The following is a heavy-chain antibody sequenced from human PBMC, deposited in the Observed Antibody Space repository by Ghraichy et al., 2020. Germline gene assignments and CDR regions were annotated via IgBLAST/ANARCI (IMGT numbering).Heavy chain of an antibody. CDR3: AKGDRQSAPRNWFDP. Sequence: GGSLRLSCAASGFTFSSYAMSWVRQSPGKGLEWVSGFSGGGGSTFNADSVKGRFIISRDNSKHTLYLQMNSLRVEDTAVYYCAKGDRQSAPRNWFDPWGQGSLVTIPS. V-gene: IGHV3-23*01. D-gene: IGHD5-24*01. J-gene: IGHJ5*02. CDR1: GFTFSSYA. CDR2: FSGGGGST.